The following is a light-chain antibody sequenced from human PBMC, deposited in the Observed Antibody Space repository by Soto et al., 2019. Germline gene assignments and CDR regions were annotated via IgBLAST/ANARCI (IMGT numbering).Light chain of an antibody. Sequence: DIQMTQSPSSLSASVGDRVTITCRASQSISSYLNWYQQKPGKAPKLLIYAASSLQSGVPSRFSGRGSRTDFTLTISSLQPEDFATYLCQQSYSTLSITFGQGTRLEI. J-gene: IGKJ5*01. V-gene: IGKV1-39*01. CDR1: QSISSY. CDR3: QQSYSTLSIT. CDR2: AAS.